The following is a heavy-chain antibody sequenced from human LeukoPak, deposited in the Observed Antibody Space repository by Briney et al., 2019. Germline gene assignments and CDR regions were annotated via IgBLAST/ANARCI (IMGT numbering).Heavy chain of an antibody. Sequence: GGSLRLSCAASGFSFSNFAMAWVRQPPGKGLEWVSAVSGSSSSKYYSESVKGRFTISRDGFENTLDLEMNSLRVEDTAMYYCAKFGGCYYDSSGYLGLDHWGQGTLVTVSS. J-gene: IGHJ5*02. CDR3: AKFGGCYYDSSGYLGLDH. D-gene: IGHD3-22*01. CDR1: GFSFSNFA. V-gene: IGHV3-23*01. CDR2: VSGSSSSK.